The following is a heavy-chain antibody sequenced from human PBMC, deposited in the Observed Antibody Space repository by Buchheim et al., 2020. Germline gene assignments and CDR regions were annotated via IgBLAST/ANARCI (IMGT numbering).Heavy chain of an antibody. CDR1: GGSVSSGSYY. Sequence: QVQLQESGPGLVKPSETLSLTCTVSGGSVSSGSYYWSWIRQPPGKGLEWIGYIYYSGSTNYNPSLKSRVTISVDTSKNQFSLKLSSVTAADTAVYYCARDLVVVRGVIGYYMDVWGKGTT. J-gene: IGHJ6*03. D-gene: IGHD3-10*01. CDR2: IYYSGST. V-gene: IGHV4-61*01. CDR3: ARDLVVVRGVIGYYMDV.